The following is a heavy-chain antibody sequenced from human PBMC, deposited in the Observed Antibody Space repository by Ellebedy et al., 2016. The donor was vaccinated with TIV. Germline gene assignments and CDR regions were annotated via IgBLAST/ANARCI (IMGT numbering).Heavy chain of an antibody. CDR2: ISAYSGNT. Sequence: AASVKVSCKASGYTFTSYGISWVRQAPGQGLEWMGWISAYSGNTNYAQKFQGRVTMTTDTSTDTGYMELRSLRSDDTAVYYCARYSGSGTYYRNGMDVWGQGTTVTVSS. V-gene: IGHV1-18*01. CDR3: ARYSGSGTYYRNGMDV. D-gene: IGHD3-10*01. CDR1: GYTFTSYG. J-gene: IGHJ6*02.